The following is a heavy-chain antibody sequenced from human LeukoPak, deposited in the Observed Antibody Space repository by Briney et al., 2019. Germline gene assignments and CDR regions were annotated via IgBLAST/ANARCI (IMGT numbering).Heavy chain of an antibody. Sequence: GGSLRLSCAASGFTFSSYGMHWVRQAPGKGLEWVANIKQDGSEKYYVDSVKGRFTISRDNAKNSLYLQMNSLRAEDTALYYCAKDGDPVWQLSINYGYYYYYMDVWGKGTTVTVSS. CDR1: GFTFSSYG. V-gene: IGHV3-7*03. J-gene: IGHJ6*03. D-gene: IGHD4-17*01. CDR2: IKQDGSEK. CDR3: AKDGDPVWQLSINYGYYYYYMDV.